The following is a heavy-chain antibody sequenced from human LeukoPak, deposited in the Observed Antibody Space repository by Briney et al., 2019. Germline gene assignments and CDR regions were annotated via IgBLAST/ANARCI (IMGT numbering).Heavy chain of an antibody. D-gene: IGHD3-9*01. V-gene: IGHV3-21*01. J-gene: IGHJ4*02. CDR2: ISSSSSYI. CDR1: GFTFSSYS. Sequence: GGSLRLSCAASGFTFSSYSMNWVRQAPGKGLEWVSSISSSSSYIYYADSVKGRFTISRDNAKNSLYLQMTTLRSEDTAVYYCARDGYPDLLGYWGQGTLVTVSS. CDR3: ARDGYPDLLGY.